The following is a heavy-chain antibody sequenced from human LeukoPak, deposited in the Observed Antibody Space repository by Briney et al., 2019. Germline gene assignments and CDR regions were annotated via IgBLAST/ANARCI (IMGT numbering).Heavy chain of an antibody. Sequence: SETLSLTCTVSGGSISSYYWSWIRQPPGKGLEWSGYIYYSGTTNYNPSLKSRVTISVDTSKNQFSLKLSSVTAADTAVYYCARGVYIAAAQYGYWGQGTLVTVSS. CDR3: ARGVYIAAAQYGY. CDR2: IYYSGTT. D-gene: IGHD6-13*01. V-gene: IGHV4-59*01. J-gene: IGHJ4*02. CDR1: GGSISSYY.